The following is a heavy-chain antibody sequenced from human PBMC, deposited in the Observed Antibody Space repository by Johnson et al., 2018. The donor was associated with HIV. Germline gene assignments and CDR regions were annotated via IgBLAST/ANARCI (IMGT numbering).Heavy chain of an antibody. CDR3: VRGLLWFGELLEAFDI. V-gene: IGHV3-66*01. Sequence: VQLVEFGGGVVQPGGSLRLSCAASGFTFSDYYMSWIRQAPGKGLEWVSVIYSGGTTWYADSVRGRFTISRDNSKNTLYLQMTSLRAEDTAVYYCVRGLLWFGELLEAFDIWGQGTMVTVSS. CDR1: GFTFSDYY. J-gene: IGHJ3*02. D-gene: IGHD3-10*01. CDR2: IYSGGTT.